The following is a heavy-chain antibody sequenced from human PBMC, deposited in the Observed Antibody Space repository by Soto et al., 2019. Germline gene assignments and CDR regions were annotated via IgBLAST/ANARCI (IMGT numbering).Heavy chain of an antibody. V-gene: IGHV1-18*01. CDR1: GYAFSSYG. CDR3: ARTDGRTRGFAP. Sequence: ASVKVSCKASGYAFSSYGIRWVRQAPGQGFEWMGWISGYNGDTGYAQKFRGRVTMTTDTSTSAAHMELRSLTSDDTAVYYCARTDGRTRGFAPWGQGTPVTVSS. CDR2: ISGYNGDT. J-gene: IGHJ5*02.